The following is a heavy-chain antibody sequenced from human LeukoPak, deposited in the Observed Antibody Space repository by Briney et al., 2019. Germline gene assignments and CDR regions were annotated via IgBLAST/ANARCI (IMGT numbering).Heavy chain of an antibody. CDR2: IIGSGSST. J-gene: IGHJ4*02. CDR3: AKDIRGYDMDIDC. CDR1: GFTFYNYA. D-gene: IGHD5-12*01. Sequence: PGGSLRLSCAASGFTFYNYAMSWVRQAPGKGLDWVSSIIGSGSSTYYADSVKVRLTISRDNSKSTLYLQMNSLRAEDTAVYYCAKDIRGYDMDIDCWGQGTLVTVSS. V-gene: IGHV3-23*01.